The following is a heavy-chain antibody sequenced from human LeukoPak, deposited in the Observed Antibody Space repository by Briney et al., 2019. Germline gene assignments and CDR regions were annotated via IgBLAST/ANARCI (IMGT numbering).Heavy chain of an antibody. D-gene: IGHD3-22*01. CDR2: ISDIGSI. J-gene: IGHJ4*02. Sequence: SETLSLTCTVSGGSISSYYWSWIRQPPGKGLEWIAYISDIGSINYNPSLKSRVTISVDTSKNQSSLKLSSVTAADTAVYYCARHYYDSSGYGQLDYWGKGTLVTVSS. CDR3: ARHYYDSSGYGQLDY. V-gene: IGHV4-59*08. CDR1: GGSISSYY.